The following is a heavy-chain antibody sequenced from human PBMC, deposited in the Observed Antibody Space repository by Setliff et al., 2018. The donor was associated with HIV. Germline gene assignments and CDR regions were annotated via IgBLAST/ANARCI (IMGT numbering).Heavy chain of an antibody. Sequence: SETLSLTCTVSGGSISSYYWSWIRQPPGKGLEWIGYIYTSGSTNYNPSLKSRVAISVDTSKNQFSLKLSSVTAADTAVYYCARGLSFYDPGGFDYWGQGTLVTVSS. CDR2: IYTSGST. CDR3: ARGLSFYDPGGFDY. V-gene: IGHV4-4*09. J-gene: IGHJ4*02. D-gene: IGHD3-22*01. CDR1: GGSISSYY.